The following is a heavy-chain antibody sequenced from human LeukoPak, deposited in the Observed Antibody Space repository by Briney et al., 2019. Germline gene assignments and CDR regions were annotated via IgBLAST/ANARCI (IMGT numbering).Heavy chain of an antibody. D-gene: IGHD2-2*01. CDR3: ARGPSWHSTTDY. CDR1: GGSFSGYY. J-gene: IGHJ4*02. CDR2: INHSGST. Sequence: SETLSLTCAVYGGSFSGYYWSWIRQPPGKGLEWIGEINHSGSTNYNPSLKSRVTISVDTSKNQFSLKLCSVTAADTAVYYCARGPSWHSTTDYWGQGTLATVSS. V-gene: IGHV4-34*01.